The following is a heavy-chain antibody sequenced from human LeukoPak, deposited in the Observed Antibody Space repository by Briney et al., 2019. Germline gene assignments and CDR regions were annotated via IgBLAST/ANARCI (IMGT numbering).Heavy chain of an antibody. D-gene: IGHD6-6*01. Sequence: SETLSLTCTVSGGSISSYYWSWIRQPAGKGLGWIGRIYTSGSTNYNPSLKSRVTMSVDTSKNQFSLKLSSVTAADTAVYYCARGIYSSSPEYMDVWGKGTTVTVSS. CDR3: ARGIYSSSPEYMDV. V-gene: IGHV4-4*07. CDR1: GGSISSYY. J-gene: IGHJ6*03. CDR2: IYTSGST.